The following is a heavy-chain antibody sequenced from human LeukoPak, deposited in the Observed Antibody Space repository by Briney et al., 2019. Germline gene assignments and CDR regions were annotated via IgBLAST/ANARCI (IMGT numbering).Heavy chain of an antibody. CDR3: AKDMTPLERYNWNYFPDY. CDR2: ITWDGATT. CDR1: GFIFDDYA. Sequence: GGSLRLSCAASGFIFDDYAMHWVRQAPGKGLEWVSVITWDGATTYYADSVKGRFTISRDNRKNSLFLQVNSLRPEDTALYYCAKDMTPLERYNWNYFPDYWGQGTLVTVSS. D-gene: IGHD1-7*01. J-gene: IGHJ4*02. V-gene: IGHV3-43D*03.